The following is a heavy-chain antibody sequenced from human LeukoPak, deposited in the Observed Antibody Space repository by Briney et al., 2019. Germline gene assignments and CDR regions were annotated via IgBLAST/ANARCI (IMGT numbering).Heavy chain of an antibody. Sequence: ASVKVSCKASGYTFTGYYIHWVRQAPGQGLEWMGIINPSGGSTSYAQKFQGRVTMTRDMSTSTVYMELSSLRSEDTAVYYCARDVAIFGVVIVPPRWAFDIWGQGTMVTVSS. CDR1: GYTFTGYY. V-gene: IGHV1-46*01. CDR3: ARDVAIFGVVIVPPRWAFDI. D-gene: IGHD3-3*01. CDR2: INPSGGST. J-gene: IGHJ3*02.